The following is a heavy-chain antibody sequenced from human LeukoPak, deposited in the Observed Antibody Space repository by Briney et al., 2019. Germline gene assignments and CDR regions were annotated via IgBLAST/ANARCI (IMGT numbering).Heavy chain of an antibody. D-gene: IGHD6-19*01. Sequence: VSVKVSCKASGYTFTSYAMNWVRQAPGQGLEWMGWINTNTGNPTYAQGFTGRFVFSLDTSVSTAYLQICSLKAEDTAVYYCAREDGIAVAGTDAFDIWGQGTMVTVSS. CDR1: GYTFTSYA. J-gene: IGHJ3*02. CDR2: INTNTGNP. CDR3: AREDGIAVAGTDAFDI. V-gene: IGHV7-4-1*01.